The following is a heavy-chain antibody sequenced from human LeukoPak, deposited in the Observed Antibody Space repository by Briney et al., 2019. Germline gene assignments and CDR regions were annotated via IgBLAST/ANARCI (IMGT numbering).Heavy chain of an antibody. CDR1: GGSMSSSY. Sequence: PSETLSLTCTVSGGSMSSSYWSWVRQPPGKGLEWVSYIYYSGSQSYNPSLKSRVPISVDTSKNHFSLKLNSLTAPDTAVYYCARQGPLTTAVTTRTNPFDYWGQGTLVTVSS. D-gene: IGHD4-11*01. CDR2: IYYSGSQ. V-gene: IGHV4-59*08. J-gene: IGHJ4*02. CDR3: ARQGPLTTAVTTRTNPFDY.